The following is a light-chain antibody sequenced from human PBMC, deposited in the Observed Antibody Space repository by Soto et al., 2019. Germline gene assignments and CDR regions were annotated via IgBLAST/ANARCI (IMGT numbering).Light chain of an antibody. CDR2: GAS. CDR3: QQYGSSPPNT. CDR1: QSVSSSY. V-gene: IGKV3-20*01. Sequence: EIVLTQSPGTLSLSPGERATLSCRASQSVSSSYLAWYQQKPGQAPRLLIYGASSRATGIPDRSSGSGSGTDFTLTISRLEPEDFPVYYCQQYGSSPPNTFGQGTKLEIK. J-gene: IGKJ2*01.